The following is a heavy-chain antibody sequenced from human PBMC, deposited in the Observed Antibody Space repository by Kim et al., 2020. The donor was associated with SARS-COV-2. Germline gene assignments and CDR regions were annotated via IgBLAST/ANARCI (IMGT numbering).Heavy chain of an antibody. J-gene: IGHJ5*02. Sequence: SLKSRVTISVDTSKNQFSLKLTTVTAADTAVYYCARVILRELLLDNWFDPWGQGTLVTVSS. CDR3: ARVILRELLLDNWFDP. D-gene: IGHD1-26*01. V-gene: IGHV4-59*01.